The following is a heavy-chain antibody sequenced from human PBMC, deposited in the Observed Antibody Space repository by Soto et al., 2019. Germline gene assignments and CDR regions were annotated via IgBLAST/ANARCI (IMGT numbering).Heavy chain of an antibody. D-gene: IGHD1-7*01. V-gene: IGHV3-23*01. CDR3: AKDVWAPGTYVLLGY. CDR2: ISGSGGST. CDR1: GLCFSRYT. J-gene: IGHJ4*02. Sequence: VRSLTLSCAACGLCFSRYTTYSERQAPGKGLEWVSAISGSGGSTYYADSVKGRFTISRDNSKNTLYLQMNSLRAEDTAVYYCAKDVWAPGTYVLLGYWGQVTLVTVSS.